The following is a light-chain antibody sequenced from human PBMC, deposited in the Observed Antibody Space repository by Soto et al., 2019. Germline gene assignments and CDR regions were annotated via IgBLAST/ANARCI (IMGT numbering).Light chain of an antibody. CDR1: SSNIGAGYD. V-gene: IGLV1-40*01. CDR2: GNS. J-gene: IGLJ1*01. Sequence: QSVLTQPPSVSGAPGQRVTISCTGSSSNIGAGYDVHWYQQLPGTAPKLLIYGNSNRPSGVPDRFSGSKSGTSASLAITGLQAEDEADYYCQSYDSSLSGNYFFGTGTKVPVL. CDR3: QSYDSSLSGNYF.